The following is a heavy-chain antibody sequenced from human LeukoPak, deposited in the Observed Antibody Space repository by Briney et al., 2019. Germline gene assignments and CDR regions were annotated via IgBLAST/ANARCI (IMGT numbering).Heavy chain of an antibody. D-gene: IGHD5-12*01. V-gene: IGHV3-7*01. CDR3: ARAYSGYETGDY. Sequence: GGSLRLSCAASGFTFSSYWISWVRQAPGKGLEWVANIKQDGSEKYYVDSVKGRFTISRDNVKNSLYLQMNSLRAEDTAVYYCARAYSGYETGDYWGQGTLVTVSS. CDR1: GFTFSSYW. CDR2: IKQDGSEK. J-gene: IGHJ4*02.